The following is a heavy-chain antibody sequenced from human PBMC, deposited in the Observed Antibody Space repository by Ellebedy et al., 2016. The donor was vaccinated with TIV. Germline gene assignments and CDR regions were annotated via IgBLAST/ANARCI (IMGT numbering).Heavy chain of an antibody. V-gene: IGHV3-21*01. CDR1: GFAFTDYA. CDR2: ITGHSSYI. Sequence: GESLKISCAASGFAFTDYAINWVRQAPGKGLEWVSSITGHSSYISYIDSVKGRFTISRDNAKNSLYLQMNSLRAEDTAVYYCARDPDSGDSWGQGTLVTVSS. D-gene: IGHD1-14*01. CDR3: ARDPDSGDS. J-gene: IGHJ4*02.